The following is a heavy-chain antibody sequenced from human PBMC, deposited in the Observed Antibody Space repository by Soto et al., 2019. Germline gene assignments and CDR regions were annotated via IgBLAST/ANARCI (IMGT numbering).Heavy chain of an antibody. D-gene: IGHD3-22*01. J-gene: IGHJ4*02. CDR2: ISYDGSNK. CDR1: GFTFSSYG. Sequence: PGGSLRLSCAASGFTFSSYGMHWVRQAPGKGLEWVAVISYDGSNKYYADSVKGRFTISRDNSKNTLYLQMNSLRAEDTAVYYGATDTRNSSGFSDDWGKGTLVTVAS. V-gene: IGHV3-30*03. CDR3: ATDTRNSSGFSDD.